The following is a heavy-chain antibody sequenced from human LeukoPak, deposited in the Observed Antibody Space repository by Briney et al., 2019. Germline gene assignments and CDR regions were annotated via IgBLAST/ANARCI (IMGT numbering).Heavy chain of an antibody. J-gene: IGHJ2*01. CDR1: GGSISSHY. D-gene: IGHD6-13*01. CDR2: IYYTGST. CDR3: AGSIAAAAPPNYWYFDL. Sequence: SETLSLTCTVSGGSISSHYWSWIRQPPGKGLEWIGYIYYTGSTNYNPSLKSRVTISVDTSKNQFFLKLSSVTAADTAVYYCAGSIAAAAPPNYWYFDLWGRGTLVTVSS. V-gene: IGHV4-59*11.